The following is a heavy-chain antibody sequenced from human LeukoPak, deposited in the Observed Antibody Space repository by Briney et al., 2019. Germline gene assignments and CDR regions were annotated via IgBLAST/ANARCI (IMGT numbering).Heavy chain of an antibody. CDR2: ISDSSTYI. J-gene: IGHJ6*03. CDR3: AKTPYYYYMDV. Sequence: GGSLRLSCAASGFIFSDYAMNWVRQAPGKGLEWVSSISDSSTYIYYADSVKGRFTISRDNSKKILYLQMNSLRAEDAAVYYCAKTPYYYYMDVWGKGTTVTVSS. V-gene: IGHV3-23*01. CDR1: GFIFSDYA.